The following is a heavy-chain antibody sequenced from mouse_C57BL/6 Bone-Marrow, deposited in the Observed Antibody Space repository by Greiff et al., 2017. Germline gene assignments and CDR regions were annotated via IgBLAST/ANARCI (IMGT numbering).Heavy chain of an antibody. J-gene: IGHJ1*03. CDR1: GYTFTSYD. V-gene: IGHV1-85*01. CDR2: IYPRDGST. Sequence: VQLQQSGPELVKPGASVKLSCKASGYTFTSYDIHWVKQRPGQGLEWIGWIYPRDGSTKYNEKFKGKATLTVDTSSSTAYMELHSLTSEDSAVYFCARLEFDGSSGDWCFDVWGRGTAVTVSS. CDR3: ARLEFDGSSGDWCFDV. D-gene: IGHD1-1*01.